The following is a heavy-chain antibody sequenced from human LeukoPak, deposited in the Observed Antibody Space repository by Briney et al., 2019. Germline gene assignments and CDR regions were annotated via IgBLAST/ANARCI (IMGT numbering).Heavy chain of an antibody. V-gene: IGHV5-51*01. J-gene: IGHJ4*02. D-gene: IGHD3-10*01. CDR1: GYSFTNYW. CDR3: ARSPNCYYGRSAFSASFDY. Sequence: KAGESLKISCKGSGYSFTNYWIGWVRQMPGKGLEWMGIAYPGDSDTRYSPSFQGQVTFSADKSIITAYLQWSSLKASDTAMYYCARSPNCYYGRSAFSASFDYWGQGTLVTVSS. CDR2: AYPGDSDT.